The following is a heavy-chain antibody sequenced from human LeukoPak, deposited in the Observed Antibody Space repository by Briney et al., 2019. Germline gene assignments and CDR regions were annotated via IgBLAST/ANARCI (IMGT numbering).Heavy chain of an antibody. CDR1: RFTFSTYW. J-gene: IGHJ4*02. CDR3: ARDSPYYFDY. V-gene: IGHV3-7*01. CDR2: IKQDGNEK. Sequence: GGSLRLSCATSRFTFSTYWMSWVRQAPGKGLEWVANIKQDGNEKYYVDSVKGRFAISRDNAQNSLYLQMNSLRAEDTAVHYCARDSPYYFDYWGQGTLVTVSS.